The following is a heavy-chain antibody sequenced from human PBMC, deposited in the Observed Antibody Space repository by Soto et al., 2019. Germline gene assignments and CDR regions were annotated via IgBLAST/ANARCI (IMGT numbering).Heavy chain of an antibody. D-gene: IGHD4-4*01. J-gene: IGHJ3*02. CDR3: ARITTVFSAFAI. V-gene: IGHV4-30-2*01. Sequence: QLQLQESGSGLVKPSQTLSLTCTVSGGSISSGGNSWSWIRQPPGKGLEWIGYIYHSGGTYYSPSLKSRLTISLDRSKNQFSLKLSSVTAADTAVYYCARITTVFSAFAIWGQGTIVTVSS. CDR2: IYHSGGT. CDR1: GGSISSGGNS.